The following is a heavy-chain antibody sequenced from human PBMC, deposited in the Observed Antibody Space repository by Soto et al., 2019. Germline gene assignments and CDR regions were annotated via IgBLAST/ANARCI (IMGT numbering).Heavy chain of an antibody. Sequence: EVQLVETGGGLIQPGGSLRLSCAASGFTVSSNYMSWVRQAPGKGLEWVSVIYSGGSTYYADSVKGRFTISRDNYKNTLYLQMNSLRAEDTAVYYCARDRYDILTGYSYYYGMDVWGHGTTVTVSS. V-gene: IGHV3-53*02. CDR3: ARDRYDILTGYSYYYGMDV. CDR1: GFTVSSNY. J-gene: IGHJ6*02. D-gene: IGHD3-9*01. CDR2: IYSGGST.